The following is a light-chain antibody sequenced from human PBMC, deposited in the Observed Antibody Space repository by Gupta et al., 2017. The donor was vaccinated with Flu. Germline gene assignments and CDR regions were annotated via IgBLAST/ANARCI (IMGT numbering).Light chain of an antibody. CDR2: GAS. V-gene: IGKV1-39*01. CDR3: QQSFTTPWT. CDR1: QSIGTY. J-gene: IGKJ1*01. Sequence: DIQMTQSPSSLSASVRDRVTITCRASQSIGTYLNWFQQRPGEAPKLLIFGASDLERGVPSRLSGSGYGKDFTLTISSLQPEDLANYSCQQSFTTPWTFGQGTERGI.